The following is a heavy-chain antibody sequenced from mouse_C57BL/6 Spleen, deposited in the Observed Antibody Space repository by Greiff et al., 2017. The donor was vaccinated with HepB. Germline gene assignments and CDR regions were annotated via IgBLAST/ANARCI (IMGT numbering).Heavy chain of an antibody. CDR1: GFTFSDYG. J-gene: IGHJ3*01. CDR3: ARPHYYSWFAY. V-gene: IGHV5-17*01. Sequence: DVKLVESGGGLVKPGGSLKLSCAASGFTFSDYGMHWVRQAPEKGLEWVAYISSGSSTIYYADTVKGRFTISRDNAKNTLFLQMTSLRSEDTAMYYCARPHYYSWFAYWGQGTLVTVSA. D-gene: IGHD1-2*01. CDR2: ISSGSSTI.